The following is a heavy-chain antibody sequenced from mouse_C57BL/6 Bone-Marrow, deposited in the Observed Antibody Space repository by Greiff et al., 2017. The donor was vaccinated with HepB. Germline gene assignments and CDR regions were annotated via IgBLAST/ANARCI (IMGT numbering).Heavy chain of an antibody. D-gene: IGHD1-1*01. CDR2: INSDGGST. V-gene: IGHV5-2*01. CDR1: EYEFPSHD. CDR3: ASYGRPPYWYFDV. J-gene: IGHJ1*03. Sequence: EVQGVESGGGLVQPGESLKLSCESNEYEFPSHDMSWVRKTPEKRLELVAAINSDGGSTYYPDTMERRFIISRDNTKKTLYLQMSSLRSEDTALYHCASYGRPPYWYFDVWGTGTTVTVSS.